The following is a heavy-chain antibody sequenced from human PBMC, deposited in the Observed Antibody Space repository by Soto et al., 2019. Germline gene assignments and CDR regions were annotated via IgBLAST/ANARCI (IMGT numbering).Heavy chain of an antibody. J-gene: IGHJ6*02. V-gene: IGHV4-59*01. Sequence: SETLSLTCSVSGGSISSYYWSWIRQPPGKGLEWIGYIYYSGSANYNPSLKSRVTISADTSKNQFSLKLSSVTAADTAVYYCARHDYSYYGMDFWGQGAMVTVSS. CDR2: IYYSGSA. CDR1: GGSISSYY. CDR3: ARHDYSYYGMDF.